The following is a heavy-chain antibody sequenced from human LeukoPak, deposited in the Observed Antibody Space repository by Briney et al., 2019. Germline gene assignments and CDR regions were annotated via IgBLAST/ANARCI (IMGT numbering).Heavy chain of an antibody. Sequence: SETLSLTCAVYGGSFSGYYWSWFRQPPGKGLEWIGEINHSGSTNYNPSLKSRVTISVDTSKNQFSLKLSSVTAADTAVYYCARRKNTYYYDSSGHSHFDYWGQGTLVTVSS. CDR1: GGSFSGYY. CDR2: INHSGST. V-gene: IGHV4-34*01. J-gene: IGHJ4*02. CDR3: ARRKNTYYYDSSGHSHFDY. D-gene: IGHD3-22*01.